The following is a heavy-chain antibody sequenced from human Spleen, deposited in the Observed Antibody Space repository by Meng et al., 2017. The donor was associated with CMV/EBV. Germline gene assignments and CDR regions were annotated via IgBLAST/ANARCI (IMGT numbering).Heavy chain of an antibody. CDR2: INPKSGGT. CDR3: ARASDRGGYSPKGY. Sequence: ASVKVSCKASGGTFSSYAISWVRQAPGQGLEWMGWINPKSGGTDYAQKFQGRVTMTRDTPITTAYMELSSLRSDDTAMYYCARASDRGGYSPKGYWGQGTLVTVSS. CDR1: GGTFSSYA. V-gene: IGHV1-2*02. J-gene: IGHJ4*02. D-gene: IGHD3-22*01.